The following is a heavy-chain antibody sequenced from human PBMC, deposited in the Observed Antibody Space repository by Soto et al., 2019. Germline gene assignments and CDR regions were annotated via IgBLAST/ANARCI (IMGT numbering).Heavy chain of an antibody. CDR3: ARVSSILIMITFGGGFDY. D-gene: IGHD3-16*01. CDR1: GYTFTSYG. CDR2: ISAYNGNT. Sequence: QVQLVQSGAEVKKPGASVKVSCKASGYTFTSYGIIWVRQAPGQGLEWMGWISAYNGNTNYAQKLQGRVTMTTDTPTSTAYMELRSLRSDDTAVYYCARVSSILIMITFGGGFDYWGQGTLVTVSS. V-gene: IGHV1-18*01. J-gene: IGHJ4*02.